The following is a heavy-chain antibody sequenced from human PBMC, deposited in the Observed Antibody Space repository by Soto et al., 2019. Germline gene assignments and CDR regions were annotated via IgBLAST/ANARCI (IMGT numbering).Heavy chain of an antibody. CDR3: ARQRYSSSWYLGGWFDP. Sequence: GESLKISCKGSGYSFTSYWIGWVRQMPGKGLEWMGIIYPGDYDTRYSPSFQGPVTISADKSISTAYLQWSSLKASDTAMYYCARQRYSSSWYLGGWFDPWGQGTLVTVSS. V-gene: IGHV5-51*01. J-gene: IGHJ5*02. CDR2: IYPGDYDT. D-gene: IGHD6-13*01. CDR1: GYSFTSYW.